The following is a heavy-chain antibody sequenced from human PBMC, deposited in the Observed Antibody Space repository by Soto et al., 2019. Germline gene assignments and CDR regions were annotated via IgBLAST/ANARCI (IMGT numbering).Heavy chain of an antibody. D-gene: IGHD2-8*01. CDR1: GFTFSSYG. V-gene: IGHV3-30*18. Sequence: GGSLRLSCAASGFTFSSYGMHWVRQAPGKGLEWVAVISYDGSNKYYADSVKGRFTISRDNSKNTLYLQMNSLRAEDTAVYYCAKVRSVYAIRNAFDIWGQGTMVTVSS. CDR3: AKVRSVYAIRNAFDI. CDR2: ISYDGSNK. J-gene: IGHJ3*02.